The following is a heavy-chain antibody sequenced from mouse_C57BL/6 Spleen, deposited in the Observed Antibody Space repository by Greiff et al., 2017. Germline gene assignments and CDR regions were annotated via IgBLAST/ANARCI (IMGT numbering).Heavy chain of an antibody. D-gene: IGHD1-1*01. V-gene: IGHV5-6*01. CDR3: ARHDGGGYFDV. J-gene: IGHJ1*03. CDR1: GFTFSSYG. Sequence: EVHLVESGGDLVKPGGSLKLSCAASGFTFSSYGMSWVRQTPDKRLEWVATISSGGSYTYYPDSVKGRFTISRDNAKNTLYLQMSSLNSEDTAMYYCARHDGGGYFDVWGTGTTVTVAS. CDR2: ISSGGSYT.